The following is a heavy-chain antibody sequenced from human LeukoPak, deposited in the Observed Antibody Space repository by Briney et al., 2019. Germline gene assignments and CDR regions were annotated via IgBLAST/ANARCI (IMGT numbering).Heavy chain of an antibody. CDR1: GYTFTSYA. Sequence: ASVKVSCKASGYTFTSYAMHWVRQAPGQSLEWMGWINAGNGNTKYSQKFQGRVTITRDTSASTAYMELSSLKDTAVYYCARVSMVRGVIRAFDIWGQGTMVTVSS. V-gene: IGHV1-3*01. CDR2: INAGNGNT. CDR3: ARVSMVRGVIRAFDI. J-gene: IGHJ3*02. D-gene: IGHD3-10*01.